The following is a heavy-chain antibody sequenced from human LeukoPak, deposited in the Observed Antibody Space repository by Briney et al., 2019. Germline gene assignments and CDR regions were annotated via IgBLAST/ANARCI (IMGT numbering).Heavy chain of an antibody. Sequence: SETLSLTCTVSGVSISSYYWSLIRQPPGKGLEGIGYIYYSGSTNYNPSLKSRVTISVDTSKNQFSLKLSSVTAADTAVYYCARVHPHPNYYDSSGYPLHAFDIWGQGTMVTVSS. D-gene: IGHD3-22*01. CDR2: IYYSGST. CDR1: GVSISSYY. V-gene: IGHV4-59*01. CDR3: ARVHPHPNYYDSSGYPLHAFDI. J-gene: IGHJ3*02.